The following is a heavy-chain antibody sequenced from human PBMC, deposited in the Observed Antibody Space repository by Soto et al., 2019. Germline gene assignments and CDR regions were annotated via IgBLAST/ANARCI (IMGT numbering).Heavy chain of an antibody. CDR2: IIPIFGTA. J-gene: IGHJ4*02. Sequence: VASVKVSCKASGGTFSSYAISWVRQAPGQGLEWMGGIIPIFGTANYAQKFQGRVTITADKSTSTAYMELSSLRSEDTAVYYCASATYYYDSSGYNFDYWGQGTLVTVS. D-gene: IGHD3-22*01. V-gene: IGHV1-69*06. CDR1: GGTFSSYA. CDR3: ASATYYYDSSGYNFDY.